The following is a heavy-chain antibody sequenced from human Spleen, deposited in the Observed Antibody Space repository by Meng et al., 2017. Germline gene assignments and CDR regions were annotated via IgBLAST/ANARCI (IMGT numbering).Heavy chain of an antibody. CDR3: ARGRGRGSPNWFDA. Sequence: QAQLQESGPGLVKPSQTLSLTCTVSGGSISTSSYYWTWIRQLPGKGLECIGYIYYSGTTNYKPSLKRRITISVDTAKNQFSLKLNSVTAADTAVYYCARGRGRGSPNWFDAWGHGTLVTVSS. V-gene: IGHV4-31*03. J-gene: IGHJ5*01. CDR1: GGSISTSSYY. CDR2: IYYSGTT. D-gene: IGHD3-10*01.